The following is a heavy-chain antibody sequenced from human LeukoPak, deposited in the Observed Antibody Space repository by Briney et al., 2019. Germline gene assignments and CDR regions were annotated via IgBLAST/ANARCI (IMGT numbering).Heavy chain of an antibody. D-gene: IGHD3-3*01. J-gene: IGHJ4*02. Sequence: SETLSLTCTVSGGSISSYYWSWIRQPPGKGLEWIGYIYYSGSANYNPSLKSRVTISVDTSKNQFSLKLSSVTAADTAVYYCARLGDFWSGYYISYWGQGTLVTVSS. CDR3: ARLGDFWSGYYISY. CDR1: GGSISSYY. V-gene: IGHV4-59*01. CDR2: IYYSGSA.